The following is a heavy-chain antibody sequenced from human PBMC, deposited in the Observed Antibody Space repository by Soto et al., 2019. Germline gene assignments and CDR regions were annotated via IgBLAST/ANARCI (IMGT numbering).Heavy chain of an antibody. CDR1: GGSISSGNYY. CDR3: ARGGLGYCATTSCYGFDH. J-gene: IGHJ4*02. D-gene: IGHD2-2*01. V-gene: IGHV4-39*01. Sequence: QLQLQESGPGLVKPSETLSLTCTVSGGSISSGNYYWDWIRQPPGEGLEWIGSRYYSGSFYYNPSLKSRVTISVDTAKNQCSLKLSSVTAADTAVYYCARGGLGYCATTSCYGFDHWGQGTLVTVSS. CDR2: RYYSGSF.